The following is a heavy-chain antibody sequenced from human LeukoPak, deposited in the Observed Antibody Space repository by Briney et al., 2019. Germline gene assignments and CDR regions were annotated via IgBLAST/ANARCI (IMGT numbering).Heavy chain of an antibody. J-gene: IGHJ3*02. D-gene: IGHD1-7*01. CDR2: ISSSGDTK. CDR3: AREALGYGWNYGGKNAFDI. Sequence: PGGSLRLSRAASGFTFSSYSMNWVRQAPGKGLEWVSYISSSGDTKYYADSLKGRFTISRDNAKNLLYLQMNSLRVEDTAVYYCAREALGYGWNYGGKNAFDIWGQGTMVTVSS. CDR1: GFTFSSYS. V-gene: IGHV3-48*04.